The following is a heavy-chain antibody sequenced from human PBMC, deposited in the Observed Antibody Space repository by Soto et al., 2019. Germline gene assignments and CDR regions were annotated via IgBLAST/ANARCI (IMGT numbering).Heavy chain of an antibody. J-gene: IGHJ4*02. Sequence: GSLRLSCATSGFPFSDYYMSWIRQAPGKGLEWLSHISPKSTYRNYADSVKGRFTISRDNTKSSLFLQMNSLGVEDTAVYYCKRGGGGGLFEHWGQGVLVTVYS. D-gene: IGHD2-21*01. V-gene: IGHV3-11*06. CDR3: KRGGGGGLFEH. CDR1: GFPFSDYY. CDR2: ISPKSTYR.